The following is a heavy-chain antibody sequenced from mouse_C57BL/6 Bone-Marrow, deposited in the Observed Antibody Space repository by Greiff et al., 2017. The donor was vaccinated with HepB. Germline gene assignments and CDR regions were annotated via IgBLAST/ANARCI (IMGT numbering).Heavy chain of an antibody. V-gene: IGHV1-82*01. Sequence: QVQLQQSGPELVKPGASVKISCKASGYAFSSSWMNWVKQRPGKGLEWIGRIYPGDGDTNYNGKFKGKATLTADKSSSTAYMQLSSLTSVDSAVYYCARDGYYPAWFAYWGQGTLVTVSA. CDR2: IYPGDGDT. CDR3: ARDGYYPAWFAY. J-gene: IGHJ3*01. CDR1: GYAFSSSW. D-gene: IGHD2-3*01.